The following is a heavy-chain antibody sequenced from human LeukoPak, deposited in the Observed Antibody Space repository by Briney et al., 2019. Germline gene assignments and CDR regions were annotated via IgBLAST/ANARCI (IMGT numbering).Heavy chain of an antibody. CDR3: AREKDLARSFDY. J-gene: IGHJ4*02. Sequence: VASVKVSCKASGYTFTSYDINWVRQAPGQGLEWMGWINPNSGGTNYAQKFQGRVTMTRDTSISTAYMELSRLRSDDTAVYYCAREKDLARSFDYWGQGTLVTVSS. V-gene: IGHV1-2*02. CDR2: INPNSGGT. D-gene: IGHD6-6*01. CDR1: GYTFTSYD.